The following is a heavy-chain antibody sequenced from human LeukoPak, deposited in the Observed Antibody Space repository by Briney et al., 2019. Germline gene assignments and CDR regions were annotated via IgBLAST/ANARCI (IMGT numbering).Heavy chain of an antibody. D-gene: IGHD2-2*01. J-gene: IGHJ4*02. CDR1: GDSKISDGFY. CDR2: IYYSGST. CDR3: ARTYCSSTSCSYGEDY. V-gene: IGHV4-31*03. Sequence: SQTLSLTCTVSGDSKISDGFYWNWIRQHPGKGLEWIGYIYYSGSTYYNPSLKSRVTVSVDTSKNQFSLKLSSVTAADTAVYYCARTYCSSTSCSYGEDYWGQGTLVTVSS.